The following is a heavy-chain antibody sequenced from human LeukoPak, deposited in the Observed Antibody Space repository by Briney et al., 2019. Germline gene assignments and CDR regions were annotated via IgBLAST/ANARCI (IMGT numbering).Heavy chain of an antibody. J-gene: IGHJ4*02. V-gene: IGHV1-18*01. CDR1: GYTFTIYG. CDR3: AREGLGELTLDY. D-gene: IGHD3-16*01. CDR2: ISTYNGDT. Sequence: ASVTVSCKASGYTFTIYGISWVRQAPGQGLEWMGWISTYNGDTNYAQKLQGRVTMTTDTSTNTAYMELRSLRSDDTAVYYCAREGLGELTLDYWGQGTLVTVSS.